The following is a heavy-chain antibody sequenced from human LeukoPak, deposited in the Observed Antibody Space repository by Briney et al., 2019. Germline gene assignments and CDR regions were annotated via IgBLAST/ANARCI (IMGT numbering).Heavy chain of an antibody. J-gene: IGHJ4*02. Sequence: GGSLRLSCAASGFTFSSYGMHWVRQAPGKGLEWVAFIRYDGSNKYYADSVKGRFTISRDNSKNTLYLQMNSLRAEDTAVYYCARPVTIPTPAYSGYDDGGCFDYWGQGTLVTVSS. CDR3: ARPVTIPTPAYSGYDDGGCFDY. V-gene: IGHV3-30*02. CDR1: GFTFSSYG. CDR2: IRYDGSNK. D-gene: IGHD5-12*01.